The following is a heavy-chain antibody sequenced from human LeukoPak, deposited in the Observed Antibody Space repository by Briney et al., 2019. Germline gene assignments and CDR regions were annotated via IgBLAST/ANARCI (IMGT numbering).Heavy chain of an antibody. V-gene: IGHV5-51*01. Sequence: GESLKISCKGSGYSFTSYWIGWVRQMPGKGLEWMGIIYPGDSDTRYSPSFQGQVTISADKSISTTYLQWSSLKAPDTAILYLSRLGGLLLWCGESGLDFWGQKTLGTVSS. J-gene: IGHJ4*02. CDR1: GYSFTSYW. D-gene: IGHD3-10*01. CDR3: SRLGGLLLWCGESGLDF. CDR2: IYPGDSDT.